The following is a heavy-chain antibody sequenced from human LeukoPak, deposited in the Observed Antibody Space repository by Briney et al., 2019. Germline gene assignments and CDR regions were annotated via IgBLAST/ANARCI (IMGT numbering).Heavy chain of an antibody. CDR3: AKAWEMRTIGAFDV. CDR2: VIPVFGTT. Sequence: ASVKVSCKASGGIFRNYAISWVRLAPGQGLEWMGRVIPVFGTTNYAQKFQGRVKITTDESASTVYMELSSLRSEDTAMYHCAKAWEMRTIGAFDVWGQGTMVIVSS. V-gene: IGHV1-69*05. J-gene: IGHJ3*01. CDR1: GGIFRNYA. D-gene: IGHD1-26*01.